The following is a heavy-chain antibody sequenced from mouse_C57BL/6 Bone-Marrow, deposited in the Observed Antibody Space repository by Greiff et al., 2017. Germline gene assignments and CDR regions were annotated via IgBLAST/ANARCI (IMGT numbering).Heavy chain of an antibody. CDR3: TTGGYYGYDGY. Sequence: VQLQQSGAELVRPGASVKLSCTASGFNIKDDYMHWVKQRPEQGLEWIGWIDPENGDTEYASKFQGKATITADTSSNTAYLQLSSLTSEDTAVYYCTTGGYYGYDGYWGQGTTLTVSS. CDR1: GFNIKDDY. V-gene: IGHV14-4*01. D-gene: IGHD2-2*01. CDR2: IDPENGDT. J-gene: IGHJ2*01.